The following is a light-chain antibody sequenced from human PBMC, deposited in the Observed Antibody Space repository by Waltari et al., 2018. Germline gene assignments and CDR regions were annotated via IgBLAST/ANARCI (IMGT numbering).Light chain of an antibody. J-gene: IGLJ3*02. Sequence: QSVLTQPPSASGPPGQGVTISSSGGASNIGNNVVTWYQQVPGKAPKLLISRSDRRPAGGPDRFSGSKSGTSASLAISGLQSEDEADYYCAAWDDSLSGRWVFGGGTKVTVL. V-gene: IGLV1-44*01. CDR2: RSD. CDR3: AAWDDSLSGRWV. CDR1: ASNIGNNV.